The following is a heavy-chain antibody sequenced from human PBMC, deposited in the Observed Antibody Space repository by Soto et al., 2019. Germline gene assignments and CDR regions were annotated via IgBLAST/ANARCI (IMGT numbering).Heavy chain of an antibody. CDR2: IYATGTT. D-gene: IGHD1-1*01. CDR3: VRDGTKTLRDWFDP. Sequence: SETLSLTCTVSGASISGFYWSWIRKSAGKGLEWIGRIYATGTTDYNPSLKSRAMMSVDTSKKQFSLKLRSVTAADTAVYYCVRDGTKTLRDWFDPWGQGISVTVSS. CDR1: GASISGFY. V-gene: IGHV4-4*07. J-gene: IGHJ5*02.